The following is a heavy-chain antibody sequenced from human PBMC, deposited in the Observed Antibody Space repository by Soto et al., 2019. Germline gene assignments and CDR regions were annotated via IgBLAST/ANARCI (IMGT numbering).Heavy chain of an antibody. CDR1: GGSISSSTYY. V-gene: IGHV4-61*05. Sequence: PSETLSLTCTVSGGSISSSTYYWGWMRQPPGKGLEWIGYIYYSGITNYNPSLKSRVTISVDTSKNQFSLKLSSVTAADTAVYYCARRYGGAFDIWGQGTMVTVSS. D-gene: IGHD4-17*01. J-gene: IGHJ3*02. CDR3: ARRYGGAFDI. CDR2: IYYSGIT.